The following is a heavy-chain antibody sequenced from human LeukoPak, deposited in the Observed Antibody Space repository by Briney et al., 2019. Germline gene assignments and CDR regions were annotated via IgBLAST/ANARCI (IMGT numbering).Heavy chain of an antibody. CDR1: GGSVPNSSYY. CDR3: AGGIALAGIFSDY. CDR2: IYYIGST. J-gene: IGHJ4*02. D-gene: IGHD6-19*01. V-gene: IGHV4-39*07. Sequence: SETLSLSCTVSGGSVPNSSYYWGWIRQPPGKGLEWIGSIYYIGSTYYNPSLKSRVTISVDTSKNQFSLKLSSVTAADTAVYYCAGGIALAGIFSDYWGQGTLVTVSS.